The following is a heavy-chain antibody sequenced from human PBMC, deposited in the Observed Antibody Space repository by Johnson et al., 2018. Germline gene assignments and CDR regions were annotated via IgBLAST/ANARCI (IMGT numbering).Heavy chain of an antibody. J-gene: IGHJ3*02. CDR2: MSYDGSNK. V-gene: IGHV3-30*18. CDR1: GITFSPYD. Sequence: QVQLVQSGGGVVQPGRSLRLSCAASGITFSPYDMHWVRQAPGKGLEWVALMSYDGSNKFYADSVKGRFTMARDNSKKTLYLHMNSLRADDTAVYYCAKDRTSVGDAFDIWGRGTMVTVSS. CDR3: AKDRTSVGDAFDI. D-gene: IGHD3-3*01.